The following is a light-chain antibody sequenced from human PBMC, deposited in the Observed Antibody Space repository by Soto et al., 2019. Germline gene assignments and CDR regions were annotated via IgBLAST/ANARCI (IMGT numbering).Light chain of an antibody. CDR3: QQRTNWPLT. CDR1: QRVSSS. J-gene: IGKJ4*01. Sequence: EIVLTQSPATLSLSPGERATLSCRASQRVSSSLAWYQQKPGQAPRLLIYDASNRATGIPARFSGSGSGTEFTLTISSLEPEDFAVYYCQQRTNWPLTFGGGTKVDIK. CDR2: DAS. V-gene: IGKV3-11*01.